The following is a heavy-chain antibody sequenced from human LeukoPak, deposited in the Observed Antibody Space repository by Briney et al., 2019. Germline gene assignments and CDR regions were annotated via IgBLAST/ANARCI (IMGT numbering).Heavy chain of an antibody. J-gene: IGHJ3*02. D-gene: IGHD3-22*01. V-gene: IGHV1-69*05. CDR3: ARDSSGYYDAFDI. CDR1: GATFSSYA. CDR2: IIPIFGTA. Sequence: ASVKVSCKASGATFSSYAISWVRQAPGQGLEWMGRIIPIFGTANYAQKFQGRVTITTDESTSTAYMELSSLRSEDTAVYYCARDSSGYYDAFDIWGQGTMVTVSS.